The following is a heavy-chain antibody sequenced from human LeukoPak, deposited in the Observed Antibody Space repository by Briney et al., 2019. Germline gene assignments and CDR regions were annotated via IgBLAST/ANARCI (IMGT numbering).Heavy chain of an antibody. CDR1: GYSITSGFS. D-gene: IGHD3-16*01. CDR3: AREGAVPGIDP. J-gene: IGHJ5*02. Sequence: SETLSLTCAVSGYSITSGFSWGWIRQPPGKGLEWIGTISHSGTTDYKSTLESRLTISMDTSKNLFSLRLTSVTAADTAVYYCAREGAVPGIDPWGQGTLVTVYS. CDR2: ISHSGTT. V-gene: IGHV4-38-2*02.